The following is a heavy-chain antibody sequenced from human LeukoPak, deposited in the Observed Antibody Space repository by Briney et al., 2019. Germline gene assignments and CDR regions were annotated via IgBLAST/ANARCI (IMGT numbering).Heavy chain of an antibody. CDR2: ITGSGGST. CDR1: GFIFSNYD. Sequence: GGSLRLSCAASGFIFSNYDMSWVRQAPGSGLEWVSGITGSGGSTYYADSVKGRFTISRDNSKTTLYLQMNSLRAEDTAVYYCAKGNWGERLDWYFDLWGRGTLVTVSS. V-gene: IGHV3-23*01. CDR3: AKGNWGERLDWYFDL. J-gene: IGHJ2*01. D-gene: IGHD1-26*01.